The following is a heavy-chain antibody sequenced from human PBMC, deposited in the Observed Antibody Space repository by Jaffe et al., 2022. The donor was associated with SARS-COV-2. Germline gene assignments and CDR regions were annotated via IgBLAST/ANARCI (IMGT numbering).Heavy chain of an antibody. CDR3: ARDAAANDGGAFDI. D-gene: IGHD2-2*01. V-gene: IGHV3-33*01. CDR2: IWYDGSNK. J-gene: IGHJ3*02. CDR1: GFTFSSYG. Sequence: QVQLVESGGGVVQPGRSLRLSCAASGFTFSSYGMHWVRQAPGKGLEWVAVIWYDGSNKYYADSVKGRFTISRDNSKNTLYLQMNSLRAEDTAVYYCARDAAANDGGAFDIWGQGTMVTVSS.